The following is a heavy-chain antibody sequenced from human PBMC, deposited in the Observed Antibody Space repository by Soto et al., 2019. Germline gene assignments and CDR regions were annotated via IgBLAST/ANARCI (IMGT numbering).Heavy chain of an antibody. V-gene: IGHV2-5*02. CDR1: GFSLSTSGVG. CDR3: AHSQTPYSSSWESWFDP. Sequence: QITLKESGPTLVKPTQTLTLTCTFSGFSLSTSGVGVGWIRQPPGKALEWLALIYWDDDKRYSPSLKSRLTIPKDTSKNHVVLTMTNMDPVDTATYYCAHSQTPYSSSWESWFDPWGQGTLVTVSS. CDR2: IYWDDDK. D-gene: IGHD6-13*01. J-gene: IGHJ5*02.